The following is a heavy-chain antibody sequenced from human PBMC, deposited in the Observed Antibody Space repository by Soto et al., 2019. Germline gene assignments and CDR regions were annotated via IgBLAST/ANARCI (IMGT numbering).Heavy chain of an antibody. D-gene: IGHD6-19*01. CDR1: GFIFSNYE. CDR3: VRAAAVASPAEYFQH. CDR2: ISISGSNI. J-gene: IGHJ1*01. Sequence: QPGGSLRLSCAASGFIFSNYEMNWVRQAPGKGLEWISYISISGSNIYYADSVKGRFSIFRDNAKKSLYLQMNSLRAEDTAVYYCVRAAAVASPAEYFQHWGQGTLVTVSS. V-gene: IGHV3-48*03.